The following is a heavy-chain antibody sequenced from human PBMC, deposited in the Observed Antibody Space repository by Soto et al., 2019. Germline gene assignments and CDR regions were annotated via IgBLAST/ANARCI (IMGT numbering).Heavy chain of an antibody. V-gene: IGHV3-23*01. Sequence: EVQLLESGGGVVQPGGSLRLSCAASGFTFSAYAMSWVRQAPGKGLQWVSGVGGSDTDKHYADSVRGRFTVSRDNSKNTLYLQMNSLRVDDTAVYYCAKDATAVNGVWDPFDMWGQGTEVTVPS. CDR3: AKDATAVNGVWDPFDM. CDR1: GFTFSAYA. J-gene: IGHJ3*02. CDR2: VGGSDTDK. D-gene: IGHD2-8*01.